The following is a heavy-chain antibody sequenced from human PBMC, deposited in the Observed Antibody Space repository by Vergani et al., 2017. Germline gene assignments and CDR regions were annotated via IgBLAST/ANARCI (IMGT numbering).Heavy chain of an antibody. J-gene: IGHJ4*02. CDR2: ISYDGSNK. V-gene: IGHV3-30-3*01. CDR3: ARGQYSSSWYGY. CDR1: GFTFSSYA. Sequence: QLQLVESGGGVVQPGRSLRLSCAASGFTFSSYAMHWVRQAPGKGLEWVAVISYDGSNKYYADFLKGRFTISRDNSKNTLYLRMNSLRAEDTAVYYCARGQYSSSWYGYWGQGTLVSVSS. D-gene: IGHD6-13*01.